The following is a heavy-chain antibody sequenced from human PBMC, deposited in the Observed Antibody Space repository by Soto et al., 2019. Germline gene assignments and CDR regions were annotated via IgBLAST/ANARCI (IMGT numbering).Heavy chain of an antibody. Sequence: QVQLVESGGGVVQPGRSLRLSCAASGFTFSSFGMHWVRQAPGKGLGWVAVASYDGSYKYYADSVKARFTISRDNSKNTLYLQMNSLRAEDTAVYYCAKERSVVATTPDFDYWGQGTLVTVSS. CDR3: AKERSVVATTPDFDY. V-gene: IGHV3-30*18. J-gene: IGHJ4*02. D-gene: IGHD5-12*01. CDR1: GFTFSSFG. CDR2: ASYDGSYK.